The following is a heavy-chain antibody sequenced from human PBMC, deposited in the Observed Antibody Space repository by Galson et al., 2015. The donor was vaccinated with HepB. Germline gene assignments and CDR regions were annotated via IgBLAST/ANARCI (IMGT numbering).Heavy chain of an antibody. CDR3: VRETNGDY. CDR1: GFTFSNYW. CDR2: IKQDGTGK. V-gene: IGHV3-7*03. D-gene: IGHD1/OR15-1a*01. Sequence: SLRLSCAASGFTFSNYWMSWVRQAPGKGLDWVASIKQDGTGKNYVDSVKGRFTISRDNAKNSLYLQMNSLRAEDTAVYYCVRETNGDYWGQGTLVTVSS. J-gene: IGHJ4*02.